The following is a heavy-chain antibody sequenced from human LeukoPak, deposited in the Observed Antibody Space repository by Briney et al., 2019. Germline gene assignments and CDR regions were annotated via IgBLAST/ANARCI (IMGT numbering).Heavy chain of an antibody. CDR3: ARYSGSYPVNY. J-gene: IGHJ4*02. V-gene: IGHV4-38-2*02. D-gene: IGHD1-26*01. CDR2: IYYSGRT. Sequence: SETLSLTCIVSGYSISSGYYWGWIRQPPGKGLEWIGSIYYSGRTYYNPSLKSRVTISVDTSKNQFSLKLRSVTAAETAVYYCARYSGSYPVNYWGQGTLVTVSS. CDR1: GYSISSGYY.